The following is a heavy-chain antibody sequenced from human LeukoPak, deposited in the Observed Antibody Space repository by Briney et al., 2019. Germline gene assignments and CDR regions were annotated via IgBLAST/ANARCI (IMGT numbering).Heavy chain of an antibody. CDR3: ARSSSWSFYD. Sequence: GGSLRLSCAASGFTFSNCWMMWVRQTPEKGLEWVASIMPDGSERYCVDSVKGRFTISRDSAKKSLYLQMESLRADDTAVYYCARSSSWSFYDWGQGTLVTVSS. V-gene: IGHV3-7*05. CDR1: GFTFSNCW. CDR2: IMPDGSER. J-gene: IGHJ4*02. D-gene: IGHD6-13*01.